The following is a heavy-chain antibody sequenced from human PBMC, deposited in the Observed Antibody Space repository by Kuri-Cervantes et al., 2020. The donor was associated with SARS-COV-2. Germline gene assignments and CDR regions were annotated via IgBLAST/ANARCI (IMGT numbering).Heavy chain of an antibody. CDR2: ISGSGDNT. V-gene: IGHV3-23*01. D-gene: IGHD6-6*01. CDR1: GFSFSSYA. CDR3: AQDVSQLGRACRY. Sequence: GESLKISCAASGFSFSSYAMSWVRQAPGKGLEWVSAISGSGDNTYYADSVKGRITISRDNSQNTVYLQMNSLRGEDTALYYCAQDVSQLGRACRYWGQGTLVTVSS. J-gene: IGHJ4*02.